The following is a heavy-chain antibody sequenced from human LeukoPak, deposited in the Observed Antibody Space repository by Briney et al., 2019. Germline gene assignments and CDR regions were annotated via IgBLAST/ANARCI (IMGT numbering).Heavy chain of an antibody. CDR1: GGSISSDY. D-gene: IGHD6-19*01. CDR2: ISYSGST. V-gene: IGHV4-59*01. J-gene: IGHJ4*02. CDR3: ARGPSIAVAGSWTGYYFDY. Sequence: SETLSLTCTVSGGSISSDYWNWIRQPPGKGLEWIGYISYSGSTNYNPSLKSRVTISLDTSKNQFSLKLSSVTAADTAVYYCARGPSIAVAGSWTGYYFDYWGQGTLVTVSS.